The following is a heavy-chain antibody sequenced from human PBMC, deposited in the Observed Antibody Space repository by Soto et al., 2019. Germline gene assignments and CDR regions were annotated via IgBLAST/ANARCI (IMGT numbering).Heavy chain of an antibody. CDR1: GGTFSSYA. V-gene: IGHV1-69*12. CDR3: ARAARAGGSTGSPYYGMDV. D-gene: IGHD3-9*01. J-gene: IGHJ6*02. Sequence: QVQLVQSGAEVKKPGSSVKVSCKASGGTFSSYAISWVRQAPGQGLEWMGGIIPIFGTANYAQKFQGRVKITADDSTSTAYMALSSLRSEDTAVYSCARAARAGGSTGSPYYGMDVWGQGTTVTVSS. CDR2: IIPIFGTA.